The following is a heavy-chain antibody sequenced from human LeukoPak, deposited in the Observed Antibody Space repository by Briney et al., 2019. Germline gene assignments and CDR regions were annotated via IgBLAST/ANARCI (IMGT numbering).Heavy chain of an antibody. J-gene: IGHJ6*02. CDR1: GGSISSGDYY. CDR3: ARVECSSTSCFRGDGMDV. CDR2: IYYSGIT. Sequence: SETLSLTCTVSGGSISSGDYYWSWIRQPPGEGLEWIGYIYYSGITYYNPSLKSRVTISVDTSKNQFSLKLSSVTAADTAVYYCARVECSSTSCFRGDGMDVWGQGTTVTVSS. D-gene: IGHD2-2*01. V-gene: IGHV4-30-4*01.